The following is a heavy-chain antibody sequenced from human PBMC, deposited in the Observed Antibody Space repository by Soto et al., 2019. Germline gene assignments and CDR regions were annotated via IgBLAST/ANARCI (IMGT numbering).Heavy chain of an antibody. CDR3: ARDPLTGTTHWYFDL. CDR1: GGSISSGDYY. CDR2: IYYSGST. Sequence: QVQLQESGPGLVKPSQTLSLTCTVSGGSISSGDYYWSWIRQPPGKGLEWIGYIYYSGSTYYNPSLKSRVTISVDTSKNQFSLKLSSVTAADTAVYYCARDPLTGTTHWYFDLWGRGTLVTVSS. J-gene: IGHJ2*01. D-gene: IGHD1-7*01. V-gene: IGHV4-30-4*01.